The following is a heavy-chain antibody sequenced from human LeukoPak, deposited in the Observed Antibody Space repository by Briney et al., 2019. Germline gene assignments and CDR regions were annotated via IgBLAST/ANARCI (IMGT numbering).Heavy chain of an antibody. CDR2: IYPGDSDT. CDR3: ARLQNVLLWFGELNY. CDR1: GYSFTSYW. Sequence: GESLKISCKGSGYSFTSYWIGWVRQMPGKGLEWMGIIYPGDSDTRYSPSFQGQVTISADKSISTAYLQWSSLKASDTAMYYCARLQNVLLWFGELNYWGQGTLVTVSS. V-gene: IGHV5-51*01. D-gene: IGHD3-10*01. J-gene: IGHJ4*02.